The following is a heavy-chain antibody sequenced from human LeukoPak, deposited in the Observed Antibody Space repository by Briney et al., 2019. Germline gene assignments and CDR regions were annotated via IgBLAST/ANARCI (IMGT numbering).Heavy chain of an antibody. CDR2: IFHTGST. Sequence: PSETLSLTCSVSGYSISDGTYYWGWIRQPPGKGLEWIWSIFHTGSTLYNPPLRSRVTMSVDTSKNQFSLQLSSVTAADTAVFYCARHLYRGVTEYWGQGTLVTVSS. J-gene: IGHJ4*02. CDR3: ARHLYRGVTEY. D-gene: IGHD3-10*01. V-gene: IGHV4-39*01. CDR1: GYSISDGTYY.